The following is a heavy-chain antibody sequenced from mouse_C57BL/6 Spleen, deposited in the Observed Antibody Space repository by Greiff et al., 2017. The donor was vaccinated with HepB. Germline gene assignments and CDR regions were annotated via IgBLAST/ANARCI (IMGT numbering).Heavy chain of an antibody. D-gene: IGHD4-1*01. V-gene: IGHV1-26*01. CDR3: ARGWDFAY. CDR1: GYTFTDYY. Sequence: EVQLQQSGPELVKPGASVKISCKASGYTFTDYYMNWVNQSHGKSLEWIGDINPNNGGTSYNQKFKGKATLTVDKSSSTAYMELRSLTSEDSAVYYCARGWDFAYWGQGTLVTVSA. J-gene: IGHJ3*01. CDR2: INPNNGGT.